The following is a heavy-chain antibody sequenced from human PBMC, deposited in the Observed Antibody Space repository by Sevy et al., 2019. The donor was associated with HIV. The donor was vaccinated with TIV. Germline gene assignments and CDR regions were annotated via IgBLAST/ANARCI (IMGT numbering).Heavy chain of an antibody. J-gene: IGHJ5*02. V-gene: IGHV4-31*03. CDR3: ALEGTKGVWFDP. D-gene: IGHD3-16*01. Sequence: SETLSLTCTVSGGSINSGDYYWSWIRQHPEKGLEWVGYIFHTGSTYYNRSFKSRATISVDTSKNQFSLKLSLMTAADTAVYYCALEGTKGVWFDPWGQGTLVTVSS. CDR1: GGSINSGDYY. CDR2: IFHTGST.